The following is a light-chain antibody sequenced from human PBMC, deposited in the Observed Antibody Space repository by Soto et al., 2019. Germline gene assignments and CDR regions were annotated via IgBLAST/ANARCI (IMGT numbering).Light chain of an antibody. CDR1: QSVGSF. Sequence: ESVLTQSTATPSLAQGERATLYCRASQSVGSFLAWYQQKPGQAPRLLIYDTSKRATGIPARFSGSGSGTDFTLTISSLEPEDFAVYYCQQRSHWPHPIGQGTRLEIK. CDR2: DTS. V-gene: IGKV3-11*01. CDR3: QQRSHWPHP. J-gene: IGKJ5*01.